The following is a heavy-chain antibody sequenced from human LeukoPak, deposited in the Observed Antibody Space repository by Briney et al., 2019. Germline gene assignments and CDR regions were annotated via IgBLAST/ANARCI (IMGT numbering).Heavy chain of an antibody. CDR3: ARVRDGYNDAYDI. CDR1: GYTFTGYF. CDR2: INPTGGAT. Sequence: ASVKVSCKTSGYTFTGYFVFWVRQAPGQGLEWMGIINPTGGATTYGQQFQGRVTMTRDTSTSTVYMELSSLKSEDTAVYYCARVRDGYNDAYDIWGQGTMVTVSS. J-gene: IGHJ3*02. D-gene: IGHD5-24*01. V-gene: IGHV1-46*01.